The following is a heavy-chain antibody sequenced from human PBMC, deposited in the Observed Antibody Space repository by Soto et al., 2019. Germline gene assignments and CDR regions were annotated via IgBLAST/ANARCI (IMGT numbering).Heavy chain of an antibody. CDR3: AKGGWYTSSSRSDC. CDR2: MSYDGRNQ. J-gene: IGHJ4*02. V-gene: IGHV3-30*18. Sequence: QVQLVESGGGVVQPGTSLRLSCSASGFTLSGVDMHWVRQAPGKGLEWVAVMSYDGRNQYYADSVKGRFTVPRDSSKSTLYLQMNSLRTEDAAVYYCAKGGWYTSSSRSDCWGQGTLVTVAS. D-gene: IGHD6-6*01. CDR1: GFTLSGVD.